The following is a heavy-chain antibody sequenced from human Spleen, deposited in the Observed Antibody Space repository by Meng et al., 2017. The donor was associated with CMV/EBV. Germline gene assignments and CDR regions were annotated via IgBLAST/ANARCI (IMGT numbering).Heavy chain of an antibody. CDR3: ARALDHDYHDYYFDL. Sequence: GGSLRLSCAASGFIVSNDNMNWVRQAPGKGLEWVSIIYIDGSTSYAASVKGRFTISRDISKNTLSLQMNSLRAEDTAIYYCARALDHDYHDYYFDLWGQGTLVTVSS. J-gene: IGHJ4*02. D-gene: IGHD4-17*01. V-gene: IGHV3-53*01. CDR2: IYIDGST. CDR1: GFIVSNDN.